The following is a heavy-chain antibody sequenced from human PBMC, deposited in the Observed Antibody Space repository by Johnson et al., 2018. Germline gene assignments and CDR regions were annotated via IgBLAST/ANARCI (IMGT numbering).Heavy chain of an antibody. CDR2: IYYSGST. J-gene: IGHJ6*02. CDR1: GGSISSYY. Sequence: QVQLQESGPGLVKPSESLSLRCTVSGGSISSYYWSWIRQPPGKGLEWIGLIYYSGSTNYNPSLKSRVTISVDKSKNQFSLKLSSVTAADTAVYYCAILNPAGYGVDVWGQGTTVTVSS. CDR3: AILNPAGYGVDV. V-gene: IGHV4-59*03.